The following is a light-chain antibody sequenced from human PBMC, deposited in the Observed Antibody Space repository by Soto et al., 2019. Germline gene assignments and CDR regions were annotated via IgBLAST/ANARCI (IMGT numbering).Light chain of an antibody. J-gene: IGKJ2*01. Sequence: DIPMTQSPSSLSSSVGDRVTITCRASQSISSYLNWYQQKPGKAPKLLIYATSSLQTGVPSSFSGSGSGTDFTLTISSLQPEDFATYYCQQSYSTPQTFGQGTKLEIK. CDR3: QQSYSTPQT. V-gene: IGKV1-39*01. CDR2: ATS. CDR1: QSISSY.